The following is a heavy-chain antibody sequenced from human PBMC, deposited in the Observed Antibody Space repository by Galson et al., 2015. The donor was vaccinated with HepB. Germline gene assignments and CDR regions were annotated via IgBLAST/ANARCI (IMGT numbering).Heavy chain of an antibody. D-gene: IGHD1-26*01. Sequence: KVSCKVSGYTFTDYYMHWVQQAPGKGLEWMGIINPSGGSTSYAQKFQGRVTMTRDTSTSTVYMELSSLRSEDTAVYYCARVGSGSYRVFGAFDIWGQGTMVTVSS. CDR3: ARVGSGSYRVFGAFDI. J-gene: IGHJ3*02. V-gene: IGHV1-46*03. CDR2: INPSGGST. CDR1: GYTFTDYY.